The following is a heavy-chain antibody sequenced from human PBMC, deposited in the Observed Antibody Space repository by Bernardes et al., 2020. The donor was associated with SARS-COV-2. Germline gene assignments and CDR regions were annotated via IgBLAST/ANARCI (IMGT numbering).Heavy chain of an antibody. Sequence: GGSLRLSCVASGFTVDTHYMNWVRQAPGKGLVWVSRLNEYGSITTYADSVKGRFTISRDNAKNTLYLQMNSLRAEDTGVYYCVRDLAGARGSWGQGTLVTVSS. J-gene: IGHJ4*02. D-gene: IGHD2-15*01. CDR1: GFTVDTHY. CDR2: LNEYGSIT. CDR3: VRDLAGARGS. V-gene: IGHV3-74*01.